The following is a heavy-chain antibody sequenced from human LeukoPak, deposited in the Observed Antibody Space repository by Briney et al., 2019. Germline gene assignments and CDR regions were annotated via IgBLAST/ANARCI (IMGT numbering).Heavy chain of an antibody. D-gene: IGHD2-8*01. CDR3: AKDTSIGRYCTNGVCSPFDY. V-gene: IGHV3-23*01. CDR2: ISDSGGST. CDR1: GFTFSSYA. Sequence: GGSLRLSCAASGFTFSSYAMSWVRQAPGKGLEWVSAISDSGGSTYDADSVKGRFTISRDNSKNTLYLQMNSLRAEDAAVYYCAKDTSIGRYCTNGVCSPFDYWGQGTLVTVSS. J-gene: IGHJ4*02.